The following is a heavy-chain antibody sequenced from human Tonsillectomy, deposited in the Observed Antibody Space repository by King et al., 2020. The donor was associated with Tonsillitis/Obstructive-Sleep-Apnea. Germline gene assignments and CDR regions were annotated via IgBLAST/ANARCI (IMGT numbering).Heavy chain of an antibody. CDR3: ARGGIQLYLVY. V-gene: IGHV1-2*02. Sequence: QLVQSGAEVKRPGASVRVSCKTSGYTFTGYYIHWVRQAPGQGLEWMGLMNPNTGDTIYAQKFQGRVTMTRDTSITTAYMDLSRLRSDDTAVYYCARGGIQLYLVYWGQGTLVTVSS. CDR1: GYTFTGYY. D-gene: IGHD5-18*01. CDR2: MNPNTGDT. J-gene: IGHJ4*02.